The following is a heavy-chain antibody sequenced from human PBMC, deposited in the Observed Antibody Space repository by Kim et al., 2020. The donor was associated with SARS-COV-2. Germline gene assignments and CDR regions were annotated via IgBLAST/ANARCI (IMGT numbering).Heavy chain of an antibody. Sequence: SETLSLTCTISGDSFSGSYYWSWVRQPPGKGLEWIGDIYNLGSTNYNPSLESRVTILGDMSKNRFSLKLSSVTPADTAVYYCARRAFVDYWYFDLWGRG. D-gene: IGHD2-21*01. J-gene: IGHJ2*01. CDR2: IYNLGST. V-gene: IGHV4-59*01. CDR1: GDSFSGSYY. CDR3: ARRAFVDYWYFDL.